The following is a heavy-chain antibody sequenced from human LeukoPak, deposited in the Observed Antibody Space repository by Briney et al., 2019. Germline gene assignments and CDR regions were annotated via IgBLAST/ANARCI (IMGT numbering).Heavy chain of an antibody. CDR1: GYTFTGYY. J-gene: IGHJ4*02. CDR2: INPNSGGT. D-gene: IGHD6-13*01. V-gene: IGHV1-2*02. CDR3: ARADGSSWYRSYFDY. Sequence: GSVKVSCKASGYTFTGYYMHWVRQAPGQGLEWMGWINPNSGGTNYAQKFQGRVTVTRDTSISTAYMELSRLRSDDTAVYYCARADGSSWYRSYFDYWGQGTLVTVSS.